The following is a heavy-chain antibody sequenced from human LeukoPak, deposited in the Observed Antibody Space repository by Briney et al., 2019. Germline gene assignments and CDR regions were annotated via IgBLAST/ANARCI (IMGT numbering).Heavy chain of an antibody. J-gene: IGHJ4*02. D-gene: IGHD1-14*01. CDR2: ISTTSTSI. CDR1: GFTFSSYT. CDR3: ARDLTLSD. V-gene: IGHV3-48*01. Sequence: GGSLRLSCAASGFTFSSYTMNWVRQAPGKGLEWVSYISTTSTSIYYADSVKGRFTISRDNAKDSLYLQRNSLRVEDRAVYFCARDLTLSDWGEGTLVTVSS.